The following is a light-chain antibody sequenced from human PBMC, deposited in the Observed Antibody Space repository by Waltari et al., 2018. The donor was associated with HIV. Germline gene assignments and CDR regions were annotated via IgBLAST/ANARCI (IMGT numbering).Light chain of an antibody. CDR2: ANS. V-gene: IGLV1-40*01. J-gene: IGLJ2*01. CDR3: QSYDSSLSSVV. Sequence: QSVLTQPPSVSGAPGQRVTISCSGSSSNIGTGYDVQWYQQLPGTAPKLLIYANSFRPSGVPDRLSGAKSGTSASLAITGLQAEDVADYYCQSYDSSLSSVVFGGGTKLTVL. CDR1: SSNIGTGYD.